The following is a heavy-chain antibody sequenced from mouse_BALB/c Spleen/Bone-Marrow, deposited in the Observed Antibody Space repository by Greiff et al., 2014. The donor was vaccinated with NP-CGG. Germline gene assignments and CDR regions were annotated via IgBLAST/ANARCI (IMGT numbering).Heavy chain of an antibody. CDR3: TRRGGRYFDV. CDR2: IGLKSNNYAT. D-gene: IGHD3-3*01. CDR1: GFTFSNYW. V-gene: IGHV6-6*02. Sequence: EVKLQESGGGLVQPGGSMKLSCVASGFTFSNYWMNWVRQPPEKGLEWVAEIGLKSNNYATHYAESVKGRFTISRDDSKSSVYLQMNNLRAEDTGIYYCTRRGGRYFDVWGAGTTVTVSS. J-gene: IGHJ1*01.